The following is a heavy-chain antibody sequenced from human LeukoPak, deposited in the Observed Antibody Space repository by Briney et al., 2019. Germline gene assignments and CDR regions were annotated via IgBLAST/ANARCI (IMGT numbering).Heavy chain of an antibody. Sequence: SETLSLTCTVSGDSISSYSWNWIRQPPGKGLEWIGSIYYIGSTYYNPSLKSRVTISVDTSKNQFSLKLSSVTAADTAVYYCARGYRGRDGYNPHFDYWGRGTLVTVSS. J-gene: IGHJ4*02. D-gene: IGHD5-24*01. CDR2: IYYIGST. V-gene: IGHV4-59*12. CDR1: GDSISSYS. CDR3: ARGYRGRDGYNPHFDY.